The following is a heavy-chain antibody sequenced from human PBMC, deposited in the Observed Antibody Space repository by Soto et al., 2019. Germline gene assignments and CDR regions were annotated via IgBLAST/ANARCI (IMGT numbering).Heavy chain of an antibody. CDR3: ARDQCFGGGRRCYYFDF. CDR1: GFTFATYA. D-gene: IGHD2-15*01. CDR2: ISNDGRGK. V-gene: IGHV3-30*04. Sequence: PGGSLRLSCAASGFTFATYAIHWVRQAQGKGLEWVAVISNDGRGKYYTDSVKGQFTISRDNSKTTLYLQMNSLRSDDTAVYYCARDQCFGGGRRCYYFDFWGQGTLVTVSS. J-gene: IGHJ4*02.